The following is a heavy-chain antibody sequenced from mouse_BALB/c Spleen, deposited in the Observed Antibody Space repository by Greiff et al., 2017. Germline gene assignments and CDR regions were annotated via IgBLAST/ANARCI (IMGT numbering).Heavy chain of an antibody. CDR2: ISSGGSYT. CDR3: TRDGNPVRYAMDY. Sequence: EVMLVESGGGLVKPGGSLKLSCAASGFTFSSYTMSWVRQTPEKRLEWVATISSGGSYTYYPDSVKGRFTISRDNAKNTLYLQMSSLKSEDTAMYYCTRDGNPVRYAMDYWGQGTSVTVSS. J-gene: IGHJ4*01. D-gene: IGHD2-1*01. V-gene: IGHV5-6-4*01. CDR1: GFTFSSYT.